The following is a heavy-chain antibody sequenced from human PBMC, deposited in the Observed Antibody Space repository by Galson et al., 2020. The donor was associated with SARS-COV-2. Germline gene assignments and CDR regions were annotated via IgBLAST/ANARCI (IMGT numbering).Heavy chain of an antibody. J-gene: IGHJ4*02. V-gene: IGHV4-39*01. CDR3: ARGVNDYGGRTGLDY. D-gene: IGHD4-17*01. CDR2: IYYSGST. CDR1: GGSISNTNYY. Sequence: SETLSLTCTVSGGSISNTNYYWGWIRQPPEKGLEWIGSIYYSGSTYYNPSLKSRVTISVDTSKNQFSLKLTSVTAADTAVYYCARGVNDYGGRTGLDYWGQGPLVTVSS.